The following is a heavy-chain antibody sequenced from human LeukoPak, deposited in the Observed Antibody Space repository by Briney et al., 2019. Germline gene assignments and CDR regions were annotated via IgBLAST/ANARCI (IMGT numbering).Heavy chain of an antibody. V-gene: IGHV4-38-2*01. Sequence: SETLSLTCAVSGYSISSGYYWGWIRQSPGKGLEWIGSIYYSGSTYYNPSLKSRVTISIDTSKNQFSLKLSSVTAADTAVYYCAGGDCSSTSCYAPRDYWGQGTLVAVSS. CDR2: IYYSGST. D-gene: IGHD2-2*01. CDR1: GYSISSGYY. CDR3: AGGDCSSTSCYAPRDY. J-gene: IGHJ4*02.